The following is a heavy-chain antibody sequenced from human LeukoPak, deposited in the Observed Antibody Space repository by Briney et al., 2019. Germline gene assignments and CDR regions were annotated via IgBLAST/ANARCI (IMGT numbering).Heavy chain of an antibody. J-gene: IGHJ4*02. CDR3: ARHALTTVTDGFDY. CDR2: MYYSGST. Sequence: SETLSLTCTVSGGSISSGSYYWGWIRQPPGKGLEWIGSMYYSGSTHYNLSLESRVTISVDTSKNQFSLKLTSVTAADTAVYYCARHALTTVTDGFDYWGQGTLVTVSS. CDR1: GGSISSGSYY. D-gene: IGHD4-17*01. V-gene: IGHV4-39*01.